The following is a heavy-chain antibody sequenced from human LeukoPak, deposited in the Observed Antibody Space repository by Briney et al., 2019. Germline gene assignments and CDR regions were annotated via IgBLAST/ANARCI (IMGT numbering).Heavy chain of an antibody. Sequence: SLRLSCAASGFTFDDYAMHWFLQAPGKGLEGVSGISWNSGSIGYADSVKGRFTISRDNAKNSLYLQMNSLRAEDTALYYCAKDLHVVVTAALGYWGQGTLVTVSS. CDR3: AKDLHVVVTAALGY. J-gene: IGHJ4*02. D-gene: IGHD2-21*02. CDR1: GFTFDDYA. CDR2: ISWNSGSI. V-gene: IGHV3-9*01.